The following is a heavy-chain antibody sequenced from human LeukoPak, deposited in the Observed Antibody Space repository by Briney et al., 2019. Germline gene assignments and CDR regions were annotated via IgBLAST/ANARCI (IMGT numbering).Heavy chain of an antibody. Sequence: PGGSLRLSCAASGFTFSSYSMNWVRQAPGKGLEWVSSISSSSSYIYYADSVKGRFTISRDNAKNSLYLQMNSLRAEDTAVYYWARDTRYDYFGGSYRPLAYWAQETLVTVPS. CDR2: ISSSSSYI. V-gene: IGHV3-21*01. CDR1: GFTFSSYS. D-gene: IGHD3-16*02. J-gene: IGHJ4*02. CDR3: ARDTRYDYFGGSYRPLAY.